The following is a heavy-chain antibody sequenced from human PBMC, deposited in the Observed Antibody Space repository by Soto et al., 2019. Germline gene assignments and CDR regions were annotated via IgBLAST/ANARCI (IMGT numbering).Heavy chain of an antibody. Sequence: VASVKVSCKTSGYTFTRNGISWVRQAPGQGLEWMGWISPKSGSIKYAQKFQGRVIMTTDTSTSTAYMELRSLRSDDTAVYYCVKDRDSNSWHSRGVWGPGTTVTVSS. CDR2: ISPKSGSI. CDR1: GYTFTRNG. CDR3: VKDRDSNSWHSRGV. D-gene: IGHD3-22*01. J-gene: IGHJ6*02. V-gene: IGHV1-18*01.